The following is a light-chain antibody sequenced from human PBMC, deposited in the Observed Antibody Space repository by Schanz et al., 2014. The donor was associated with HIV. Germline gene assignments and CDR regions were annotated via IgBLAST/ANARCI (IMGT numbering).Light chain of an antibody. CDR2: DND. V-gene: IGLV1-40*01. CDR3: QSYDSSLSGYV. J-gene: IGLJ1*01. Sequence: QSVLTQPPSLSGAPGQRISLSYNGSSSNIGAGYDVHWYQHFPGTAPRLLIFDNDNRPSGVPDRISGSKSGTSASLAITGLQAEDEADYYCQSYDSSLSGYVFGTGTKLTVL. CDR1: SSNIGAGYD.